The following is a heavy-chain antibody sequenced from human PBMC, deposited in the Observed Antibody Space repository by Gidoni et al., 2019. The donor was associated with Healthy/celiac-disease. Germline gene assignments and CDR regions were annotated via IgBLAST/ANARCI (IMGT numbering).Heavy chain of an antibody. CDR1: GYTFTSYA. V-gene: IGHV1-8*01. CDR2: MNPNSGNT. CDR3: ARADLTAMGDY. J-gene: IGHJ4*02. Sequence: QVQLVPSGAEVKTPGASVQVSCKASGYTFTSYAINWVRQATGQGLEWMGWMNPNSGNTGYAQKCQGRVTMTRNTSISTAYMELSSLRSEDTAVYYCARADLTAMGDYWGQGTLVTVSS. D-gene: IGHD5-18*01.